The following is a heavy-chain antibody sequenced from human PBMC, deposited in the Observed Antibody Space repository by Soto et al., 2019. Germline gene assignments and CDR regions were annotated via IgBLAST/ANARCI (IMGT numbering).Heavy chain of an antibody. CDR2: ISGSGGST. CDR3: AKDGRLVTGFDY. J-gene: IGHJ4*02. V-gene: IGHV3-23*01. D-gene: IGHD2-15*01. CDR1: GFTFSSYA. Sequence: WGSLRLSCAASGFTFSSYAMSWVRQAPGKGLEWVSAISGSGGSTYYADSVKGRFTISRDNSKNTLYLQMNSLRAEDTAVYYCAKDGRLVTGFDYWGQGTLVTVSS.